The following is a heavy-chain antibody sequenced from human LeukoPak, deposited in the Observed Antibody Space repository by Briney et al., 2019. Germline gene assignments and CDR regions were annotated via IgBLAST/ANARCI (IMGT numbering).Heavy chain of an antibody. CDR2: ISGSGSTI. D-gene: IGHD6-19*01. CDR3: ATLWDPVAGTTQPLL. Sequence: GGPLRLSCAASGFTFSSYEMNWVRQAPGKGLEWVSYISGSGSTIYYGDSLEGRFTISRDNANNSLYLQINSLRVEDTAVYYCATLWDPVAGTTQPLLWGQGTLVTVSS. CDR1: GFTFSSYE. J-gene: IGHJ4*02. V-gene: IGHV3-48*03.